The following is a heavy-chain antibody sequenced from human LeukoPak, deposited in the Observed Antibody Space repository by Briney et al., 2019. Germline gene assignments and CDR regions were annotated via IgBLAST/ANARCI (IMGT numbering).Heavy chain of an antibody. Sequence: GGSLRLSCAASVFTFSNYGMHWVRQAPGKGLEWVAVISYDGSNKYYADSVKGRFTISRDNSKLYLQMNSLRAEDTAVYYCARKGYSNGWRDSYYFDCWGQGTLVTVSS. CDR3: ARKGYSNGWRDSYYFDC. V-gene: IGHV3-30*03. CDR1: VFTFSNYG. D-gene: IGHD6-19*01. CDR2: ISYDGSNK. J-gene: IGHJ4*02.